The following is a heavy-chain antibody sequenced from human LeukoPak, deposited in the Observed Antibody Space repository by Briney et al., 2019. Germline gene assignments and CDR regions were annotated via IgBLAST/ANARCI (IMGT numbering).Heavy chain of an antibody. CDR1: GFTVSNNS. CDR3: ARGALDWTNYFDY. Sequence: AGGSLRLSCAASGFTVSNNSMSWVRQAPGKGLEWVSTFYSGGSTYYADSVKGRFTISRDNSKNTLYLQMNSLRVEDTAVYYCARGALDWTNYFDYWGQGTLVTVSS. J-gene: IGHJ4*02. CDR2: FYSGGST. D-gene: IGHD3-9*01. V-gene: IGHV3-53*01.